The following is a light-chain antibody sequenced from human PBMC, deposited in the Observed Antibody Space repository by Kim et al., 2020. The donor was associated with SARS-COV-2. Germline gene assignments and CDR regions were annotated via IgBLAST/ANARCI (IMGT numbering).Light chain of an antibody. CDR3: QQYDAPPFT. V-gene: IGKV1-33*01. CDR1: KDVGDY. J-gene: IGKJ5*01. CDR2: DAA. Sequence: ASVGDRVPLTCQASKDVGDYFNWYHQKPGEAPKVLIRDAANLESGVPSRFSRGGYGTEFSLTIGSVQPEDVGTYYCQQYDAPPFTFGQGTRLEIK.